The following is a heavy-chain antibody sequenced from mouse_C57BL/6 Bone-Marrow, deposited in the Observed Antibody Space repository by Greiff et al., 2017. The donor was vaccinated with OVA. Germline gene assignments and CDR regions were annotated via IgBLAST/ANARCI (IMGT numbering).Heavy chain of an antibody. CDR3: AREGNGNWFAY. D-gene: IGHD2-1*01. J-gene: IGHJ3*01. V-gene: IGHV1-55*01. Sequence: LQPGAELVKPGASVKMSCKASGYTFTSYWITWVKQRPGQGLEWIGDIYPGSGSTNYNEKFKSKATLTVDTSSSTAYMQLSSLTSEDSAVYYCAREGNGNWFAYWGQGTLVTVSA. CDR2: IYPGSGST. CDR1: GYTFTSYW.